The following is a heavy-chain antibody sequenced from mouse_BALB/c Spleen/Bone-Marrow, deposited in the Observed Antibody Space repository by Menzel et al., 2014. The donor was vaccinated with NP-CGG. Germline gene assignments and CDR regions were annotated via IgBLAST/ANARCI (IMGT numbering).Heavy chain of an antibody. J-gene: IGHJ2*01. CDR3: TSSYGSSYEYYFDY. CDR1: GYTFTSYW. D-gene: IGHD1-1*01. Sequence: QVQLQQSGAELVRPGASVKLSCKASGYTFTSYWINWVKQRPGQGLEWIGNIYPSDSYTNYNQKFKDKATLTVDKSSSTADMQLRSPTSEDSAVYYCTSSYGSSYEYYFDYWGQGTTLTVSS. CDR2: IYPSDSYT. V-gene: IGHV1-69*02.